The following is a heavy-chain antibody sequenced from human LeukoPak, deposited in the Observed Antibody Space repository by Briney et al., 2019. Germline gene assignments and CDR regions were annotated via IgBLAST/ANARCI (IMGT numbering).Heavy chain of an antibody. CDR2: ISYNGAST. J-gene: IGHJ4*02. CDR1: GFTFGDVV. Sequence: GGSLRLSCVASGFTFGDVVMSWVRQAPGKGLEWVSAISYNGASTDYADSVKGRFAVSRDNSKNTLYLQMNSLRAEDTAVYYCARRTGGTKDYWGQGTQVTVSS. D-gene: IGHD7-27*01. V-gene: IGHV3-23*01. CDR3: ARRTGGTKDY.